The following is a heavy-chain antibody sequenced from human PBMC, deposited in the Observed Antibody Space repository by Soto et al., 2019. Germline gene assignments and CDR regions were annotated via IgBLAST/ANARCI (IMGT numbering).Heavy chain of an antibody. Sequence: EVQLLESGGGLVQPGGSLRLSCVASGFTVSIYNMNWVRQARGKGLEWVSVITGSGDDTNYADSVKGRFTISRDNSKNPLYLQMHSPRAEDTAVYFGARRITSSFAYWGQGTLVTVSS. J-gene: IGHJ4*02. D-gene: IGHD1-20*01. CDR2: ITGSGDDT. V-gene: IGHV3-23*01. CDR3: ARRITSSFAY. CDR1: GFTVSIYN.